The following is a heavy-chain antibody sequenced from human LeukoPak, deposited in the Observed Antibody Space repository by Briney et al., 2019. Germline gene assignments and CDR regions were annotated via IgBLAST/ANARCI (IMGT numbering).Heavy chain of an antibody. CDR3: SRESGAFSPFGY. J-gene: IGHJ4*02. D-gene: IGHD1-26*01. V-gene: IGHV4-4*02. Sequence: SETLSLTCGVSGGPISSTNWWSWVRQPPGQGLEWIGEISLSGVTNYNPSLKSRVTMSLDRSKNHLSLTLTSVTAADTAVYYCSRESGAFSPFGYWGQGTLVTVSS. CDR2: ISLSGVT. CDR1: GGPISSTNW.